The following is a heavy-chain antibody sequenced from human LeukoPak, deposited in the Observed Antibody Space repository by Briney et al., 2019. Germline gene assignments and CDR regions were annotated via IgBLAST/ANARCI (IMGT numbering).Heavy chain of an antibody. Sequence: GGSLRLSCVASGFTLRSYVMNWVRQTPGKGLEWVSSISGSGDSTFYADSVKGRFSISRDNSKNTLYLQVNSLRAEDTAVYYCAKSSPPPLRYWGQGTLVTVSS. J-gene: IGHJ4*02. CDR1: GFTLRSYV. V-gene: IGHV3-23*01. CDR2: ISGSGDST. CDR3: AKSSPPPLRY.